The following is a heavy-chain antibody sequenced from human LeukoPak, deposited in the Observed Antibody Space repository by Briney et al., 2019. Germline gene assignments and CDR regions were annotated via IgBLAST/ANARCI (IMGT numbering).Heavy chain of an antibody. CDR2: IYYSGST. J-gene: IGHJ4*02. CDR1: GGSISSSSYY. Sequence: SETLSLTCTVSGGSISSSSYYWGWIRQPPGKGLEWIGSIYYSGSTYYNPSLKSRVTISVDTSKNQFSLKLSSVTAADTAVYYCARVILYGSGSSFDYWGQGTLVTVSS. CDR3: ARVILYGSGSSFDY. D-gene: IGHD3-10*01. V-gene: IGHV4-39*07.